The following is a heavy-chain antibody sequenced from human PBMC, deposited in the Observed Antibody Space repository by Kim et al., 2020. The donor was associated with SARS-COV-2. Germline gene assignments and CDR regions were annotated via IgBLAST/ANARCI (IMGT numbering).Heavy chain of an antibody. D-gene: IGHD3-3*01. CDR1: GGSISSYY. CDR2: IYYSGST. J-gene: IGHJ4*02. CDR3: ARGQRKGFWSGYHFDY. V-gene: IGHV4-59*01. Sequence: SETLSLTCTVSGGSISSYYWRWIRQPPGKGLEWIGYIYYSGSTNYNPSLKSRVTISVDTSKNQFSLKLSSVTAADTAVYYCARGQRKGFWSGYHFDYWGQGTLVTVSS.